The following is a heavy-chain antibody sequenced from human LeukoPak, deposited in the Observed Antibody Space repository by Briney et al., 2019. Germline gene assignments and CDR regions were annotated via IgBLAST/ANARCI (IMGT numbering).Heavy chain of an antibody. J-gene: IGHJ3*02. CDR3: ARGRIVGAIFDAFDI. CDR2: ISSSSSYI. CDR1: GFTFSSYS. D-gene: IGHD1-26*01. Sequence: GGSLRLSCAASGFTFSSYSMNWGRQAPGKGLEWVSSISSSSSYIYYAESVKGRFTISRDNAKNSLYLHIYSLRAEDTPVYNCARGRIVGAIFDAFDIWGQGTMVTVSS. V-gene: IGHV3-21*01.